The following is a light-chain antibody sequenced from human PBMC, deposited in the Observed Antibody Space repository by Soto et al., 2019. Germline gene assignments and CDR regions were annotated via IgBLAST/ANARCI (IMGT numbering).Light chain of an antibody. V-gene: IGKV3-20*01. CDR3: QQYGSSPPYT. CDR2: GSS. CDR1: QSVSNNY. Sequence: EVVLTQSPGTLSLSPGESATLSCRASQSVSNNYFAWYQQKPGQAPRLLIFGSSDRATGIPDRFSGSGSGTDFTLTISRLEPEDVAVYYCQQYGSSPPYTFGQGTKLEIK. J-gene: IGKJ2*01.